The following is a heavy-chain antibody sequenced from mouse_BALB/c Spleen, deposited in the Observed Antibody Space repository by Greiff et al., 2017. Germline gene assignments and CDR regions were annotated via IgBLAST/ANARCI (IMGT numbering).Heavy chain of an antibody. D-gene: IGHD2-1*01. CDR2: ISSGGST. CDR1: GFTFSSYA. CDR3: ANGNYYAMDY. Sequence: DVMLVESGGGLVKPGGSLKLSCAASGFTFSSYAMSWVRQTPEKRLEWVASISSGGSTYYPDSVKGRFTISRDNARNILYLQMSSLRSEDTAMYYCANGNYYAMDYWGQGTSVTVSS. J-gene: IGHJ4*01. V-gene: IGHV5-6-5*01.